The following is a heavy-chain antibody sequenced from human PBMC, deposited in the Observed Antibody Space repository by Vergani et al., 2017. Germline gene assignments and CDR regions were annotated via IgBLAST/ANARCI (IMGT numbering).Heavy chain of an antibody. CDR2: VYTSVIT. CDR3: ARELSYYYGSGSDDYNPYYYEGMDV. D-gene: IGHD3-10*01. Sequence: QVQLQESGPRLVRPSQTLSLTCTVSGGSINTGAYYWSWIRQPAGKGLEWIGRVYTSVITNSNPSLKSRVTILVDRSKSQLSLKLTSVTAGDTAVYFCARELSYYYGSGSDDYNPYYYEGMDVWGPGTTVTVSS. CDR1: GGSINTGAYY. V-gene: IGHV4-61*02. J-gene: IGHJ6*02.